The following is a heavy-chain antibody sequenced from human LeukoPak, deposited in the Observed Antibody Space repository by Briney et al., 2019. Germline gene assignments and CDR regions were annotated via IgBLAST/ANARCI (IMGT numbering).Heavy chain of an antibody. CDR1: SASINSSPYF. J-gene: IGHJ6*03. Sequence: SETLSLTCTVSSASINSSPYFWAWIRQSPGKGLEWIGSFSYSGTTYYNPSLKSRVTISVDTSKNQFSLKLSSVTAADTAVYYCARGKVIRGVIFGYYYYYMDVWGKGTTVTVSS. V-gene: IGHV4-39*07. CDR2: FSYSGTT. D-gene: IGHD3-10*01. CDR3: ARGKVIRGVIFGYYYYYMDV.